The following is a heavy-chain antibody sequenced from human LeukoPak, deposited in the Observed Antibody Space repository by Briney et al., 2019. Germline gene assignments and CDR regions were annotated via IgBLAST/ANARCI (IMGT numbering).Heavy chain of an antibody. V-gene: IGHV3-21*01. J-gene: IGHJ4*02. Sequence: GGSLRLSCAASGFTFSSYSMNWVRQAPGKGLEWVSSISFTSGYIYYADSVKGRFTISRDNAKNSLYLQMNSLRADDTAIYYCARDRGSGWFYDVDYWGQGTLVTVSS. CDR3: ARDRGSGWFYDVDY. CDR2: ISFTSGYI. D-gene: IGHD6-19*01. CDR1: GFTFSSYS.